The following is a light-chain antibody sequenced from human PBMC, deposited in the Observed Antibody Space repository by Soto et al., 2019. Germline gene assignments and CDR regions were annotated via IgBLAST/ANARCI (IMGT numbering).Light chain of an antibody. J-gene: IGLJ2*01. CDR1: SSNIGAGYD. V-gene: IGLV1-40*01. Sequence: QSVLTQPPSVSGTPGQRVTISCTGSSSNIGAGYDVHWYQQLPATAPKLLIYGNSNRPSGVPDRFSGSKSGAAASLAITGLQAEDEADDYGQSYDSSLSGYVVFGGGTKLTVL. CDR2: GNS. CDR3: QSYDSSLSGYVV.